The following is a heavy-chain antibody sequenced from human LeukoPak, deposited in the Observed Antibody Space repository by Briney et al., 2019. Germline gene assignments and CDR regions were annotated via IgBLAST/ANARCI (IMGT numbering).Heavy chain of an antibody. D-gene: IGHD4-17*01. CDR2: ISGSGGST. V-gene: IGHV3-23*01. CDR3: AKDPDPYGDFSYYFDY. J-gene: IGHJ4*02. Sequence: GGSLRLSCAASGFTFSSYAMSWVRQAPGRGLEWVSAISGSGGSTYYADAVKGRFTLSSDNSKNTLYLQMNRLRAEDTAVYYCAKDPDPYGDFSYYFDYWGQGTLVTVSS. CDR1: GFTFSSYA.